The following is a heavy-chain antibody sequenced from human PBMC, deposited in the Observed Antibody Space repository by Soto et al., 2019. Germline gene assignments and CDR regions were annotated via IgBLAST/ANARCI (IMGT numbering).Heavy chain of an antibody. CDR1: GFTFSSYA. D-gene: IGHD3-22*01. CDR3: AKDRITMIVVVTTDFDY. Sequence: GALRLSCAASGFTFSSYAMSWVRQAPGKGLEWVSAISGSGGSTYYADSVKGRFTISRDNSKNTLYLQMNSLRAEDTAVYYCAKDRITMIVVVTTDFDYWGQGTLVTVSS. CDR2: ISGSGGST. J-gene: IGHJ4*02. V-gene: IGHV3-23*01.